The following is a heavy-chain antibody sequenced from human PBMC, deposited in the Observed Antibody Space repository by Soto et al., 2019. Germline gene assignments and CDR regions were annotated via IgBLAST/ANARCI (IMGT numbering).Heavy chain of an antibody. J-gene: IGHJ6*02. CDR3: AREAPAGTTDYYYGMDV. V-gene: IGHV4-31*03. D-gene: IGHD1-1*01. Sequence: SETLSLTCTVSGGSISSGGYYWSWIRQHPGKGLEWIGYIYYGGSTYYNPSLKSRVTISVDTSKNQFSLKLSSVTAADTAVYYCAREAPAGTTDYYYGMDVWGQGTKVTVSS. CDR1: GGSISSGGYY. CDR2: IYYGGST.